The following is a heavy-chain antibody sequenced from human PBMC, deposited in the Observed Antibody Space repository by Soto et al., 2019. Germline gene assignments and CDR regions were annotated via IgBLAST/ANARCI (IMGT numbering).Heavy chain of an antibody. Sequence: GGSLGLSCAASGFTFSNYVVTWVRQAPGKGLEWVSAISGSGDSTYYADSVKGRFTISRDTSKNTLFLQMNSLRAEDTAVYYCAKKGSTGWYGNHWFDSWGQGTLVTVSS. CDR3: AKKGSTGWYGNHWFDS. CDR1: GFTFSNYV. D-gene: IGHD6-19*01. CDR2: ISGSGDST. J-gene: IGHJ5*01. V-gene: IGHV3-23*01.